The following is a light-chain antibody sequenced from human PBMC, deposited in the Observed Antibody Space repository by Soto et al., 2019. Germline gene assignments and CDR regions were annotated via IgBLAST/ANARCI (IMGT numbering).Light chain of an antibody. CDR3: QQYNNWSIT. Sequence: EIVMTQSPATLSVSPGERATLSCRASQSVGDNLAWYQKKPGRTPRLLIYDASTRATGIPARFSGSGSGTEFTLTISSLQSEDFAVYYCQQYNNWSITFGQGTRLEIK. CDR1: QSVGDN. CDR2: DAS. J-gene: IGKJ5*01. V-gene: IGKV3-15*01.